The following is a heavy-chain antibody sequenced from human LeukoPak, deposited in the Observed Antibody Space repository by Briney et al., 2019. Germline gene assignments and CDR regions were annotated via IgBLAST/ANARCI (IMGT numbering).Heavy chain of an antibody. CDR2: ISPDGNEK. CDR3: AELGITMIGGV. V-gene: IGHV3-7*01. J-gene: IGHJ6*04. Sequence: TGGSLRLSCAASDFPFSTYWMNWVRQAPGKGLEWVANISPDGNEKNYVDSVKGRFTVSRDNAKNSLFLQMTSLRGEDTAVYYCAELGITMIGGVWGKGTTVTISS. D-gene: IGHD3-10*02. CDR1: DFPFSTYW.